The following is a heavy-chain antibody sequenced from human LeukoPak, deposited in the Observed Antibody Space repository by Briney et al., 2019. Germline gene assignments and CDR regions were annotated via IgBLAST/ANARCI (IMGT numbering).Heavy chain of an antibody. D-gene: IGHD5-18*01. V-gene: IGHV4-31*03. CDR3: ARSTAMVNGDLDY. CDR2: IYYSGST. CDR1: GGSISSGGYY. J-gene: IGHJ4*02. Sequence: PSQTLSLTCTVSGGSISSGGYYWSWIRQHPGKGLEWIGYIYYSGSTYYNPSLKSRVTISVDTSKNQFSLKLSSVTAADTAVYYCARSTAMVNGDLDYWGQGTLVTVSS.